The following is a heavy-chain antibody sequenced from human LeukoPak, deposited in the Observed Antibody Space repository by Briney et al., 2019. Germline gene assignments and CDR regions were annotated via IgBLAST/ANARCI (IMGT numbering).Heavy chain of an antibody. Sequence: PGGSLRLSCAVSGFSFTTFGIHWVRQAPGKGLEWVAFIHFPTDNRYYVDSVKGRFTISRDDSRTTLYLQMNSLRPDDTEVYHCARDVPNWAVDYRGQGTLVTVSS. CDR3: ARDVPNWAVDY. CDR1: GFSFTTFG. V-gene: IGHV3-30*02. D-gene: IGHD7-27*01. J-gene: IGHJ4*02. CDR2: IHFPTDNR.